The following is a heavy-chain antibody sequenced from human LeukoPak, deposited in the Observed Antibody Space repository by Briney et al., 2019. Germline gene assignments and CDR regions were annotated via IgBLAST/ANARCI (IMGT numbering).Heavy chain of an antibody. CDR3: ARGGDYVWGSYRYIFDY. V-gene: IGHV1-2*02. D-gene: IGHD3-16*02. CDR1: GYTFTGYY. CDR2: INPNSGGT. Sequence: ASVKVSCKASGYTFTGYYMHWVRQAPGQGLEWMGWINPNSGGTNYAQKLQGRVTMTRDTSISTAYMELSRLRSDDTAVYYCARGGDYVWGSYRYIFDYWGQGTLVTVSS. J-gene: IGHJ4*02.